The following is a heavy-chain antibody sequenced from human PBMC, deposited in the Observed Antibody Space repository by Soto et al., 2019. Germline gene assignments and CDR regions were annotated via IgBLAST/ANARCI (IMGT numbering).Heavy chain of an antibody. J-gene: IGHJ6*02. D-gene: IGHD6-13*01. CDR2: MNPNSGNT. CDR3: ARKYSGSWYGMDV. CDR1: GYTFTTYE. Sequence: QVQLVQSGAEVKKPGASVKVSCKASGYTFTTYEINWVRQATGQGLEWMGWMNPNSGNTAYAQKFRGRVTMTRNSSIRTAYRELGSLRSEDTALYYCARKYSGSWYGMDVWGQGTTVTVSS. V-gene: IGHV1-8*01.